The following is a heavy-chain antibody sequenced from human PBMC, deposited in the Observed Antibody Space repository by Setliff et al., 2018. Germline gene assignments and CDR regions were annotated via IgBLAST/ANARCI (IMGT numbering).Heavy chain of an antibody. Sequence: PSETLSLTCTVSGGSLSSGPYYWTWVRQPAGKGLEWIGHIYIYTSGTTNYSPSLKSRVTISADTSKNQFSLMLTSVTAADTAIYYCAGRPQNTPMGPCDYWGQGTLVTVSS. CDR3: AGRPQNTPMGPCDY. CDR1: GGSLSSGPYY. J-gene: IGHJ4*02. CDR2: IYTSGTT. V-gene: IGHV4-61*10. D-gene: IGHD5-18*01.